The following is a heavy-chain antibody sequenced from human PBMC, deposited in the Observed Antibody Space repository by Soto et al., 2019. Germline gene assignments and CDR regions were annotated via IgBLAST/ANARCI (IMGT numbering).Heavy chain of an antibody. Sequence: QVQLVESGGGVVQPGRSLRLSCAASGFTFSSYGMHWVRQAPGKGLEWVAVIWYDGSNKYYADSVKGRFTIPRDNSKNTLCLQMISLRAEDTAVYYCARAYDSSGYGTDAFDIWGQGTMVTVSS. CDR2: IWYDGSNK. J-gene: IGHJ3*02. D-gene: IGHD3-22*01. CDR3: ARAYDSSGYGTDAFDI. V-gene: IGHV3-33*01. CDR1: GFTFSSYG.